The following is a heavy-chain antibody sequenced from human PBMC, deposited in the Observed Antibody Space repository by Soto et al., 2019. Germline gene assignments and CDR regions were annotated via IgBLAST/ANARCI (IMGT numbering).Heavy chain of an antibody. CDR2: IYNSGIT. CDR3: ARGVTVFGLVSRFWFDP. D-gene: IGHD3-3*01. J-gene: IGHJ5*02. Sequence: SETLSLICTVSGGSISSGDYSWSWVRQSPGKGLEWIGHIYNSGITYYNPSLKSRVVISIDTSRNQFSLRLNSLTAADRAMYFCARGVTVFGLVSRFWFDPWGQGTVVTVSS. V-gene: IGHV4-30-4*01. CDR1: GGSISSGDYS.